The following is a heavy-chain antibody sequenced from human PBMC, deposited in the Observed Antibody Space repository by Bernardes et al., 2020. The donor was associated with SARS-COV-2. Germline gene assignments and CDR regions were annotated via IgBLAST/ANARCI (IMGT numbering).Heavy chain of an antibody. CDR2: INHSGST. J-gene: IGHJ4*02. Sequence: SETLSPTCAVYGGSFSGYYWSWIRRPPGKGLEWSGEINHSGSTNYNPSLKSRVTISVDTSKNQFSLKLSSVTAADTAVYYCARGVGPVTPLYYFDYWGQGTLVTVSS. CDR1: GGSFSGYY. D-gene: IGHD4-4*01. CDR3: ARGVGPVTPLYYFDY. V-gene: IGHV4-34*01.